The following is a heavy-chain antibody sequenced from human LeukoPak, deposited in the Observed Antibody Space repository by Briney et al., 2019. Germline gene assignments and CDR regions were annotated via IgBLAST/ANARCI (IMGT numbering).Heavy chain of an antibody. D-gene: IGHD3-22*01. CDR3: ARDAYYYDSSGYYEGQPGAFDI. Sequence: SETLSLTCTVSGGSISSYYWSWIRQPPGKGLEWIGYIYYSGNTNYNPSLKSRVTISVDTSKNQFSLKLSSVTAADTAVYYCARDAYYYDSSGYYEGQPGAFDIWGQGTMVTVSS. J-gene: IGHJ3*02. CDR2: IYYSGNT. V-gene: IGHV4-59*01. CDR1: GGSISSYY.